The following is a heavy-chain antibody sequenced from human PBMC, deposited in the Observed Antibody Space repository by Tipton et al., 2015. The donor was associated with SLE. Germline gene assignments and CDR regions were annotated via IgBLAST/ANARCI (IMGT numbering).Heavy chain of an antibody. Sequence: TLSLTCTVSGGSISSGGYYWSWIRQHPGKGLEWIGYIYYSGSTYYNPSLKSRVTISVDTSKNQFSLKLSSVTAADTAVYYCARDHSSSPAYFHHWGQGTLVTVSS. J-gene: IGHJ1*01. CDR1: GGSISSGGYY. V-gene: IGHV4-31*03. CDR3: ARDHSSSPAYFHH. CDR2: IYYSGST. D-gene: IGHD6-6*01.